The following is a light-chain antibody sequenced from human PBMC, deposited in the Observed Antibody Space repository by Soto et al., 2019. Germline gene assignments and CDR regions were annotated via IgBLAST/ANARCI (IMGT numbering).Light chain of an antibody. CDR1: QGISSY. J-gene: IGKJ4*01. Sequence: DVQLTQSPSSLSASVGDRVTITCRASQGISSYLAWYQQKPGKAPRLLIYAASTLHSGVPSRFSGSGSGTEFTLTISSLQPEDFATYYCQHPNSYPLTFGGGTKVEIK. CDR2: AAS. CDR3: QHPNSYPLT. V-gene: IGKV1-9*01.